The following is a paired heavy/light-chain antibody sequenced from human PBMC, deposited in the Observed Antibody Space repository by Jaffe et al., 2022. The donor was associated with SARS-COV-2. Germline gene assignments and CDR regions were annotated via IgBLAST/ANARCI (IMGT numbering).Heavy chain of an antibody. V-gene: IGHV3-23*01. J-gene: IGHJ6*02. D-gene: IGHD2-15*01. CDR1: GFTFSTYA. CDR2: ISGSGDST. CDR3: AKSIGGPRSGMDV. Sequence: EVRLLESGGGLVQPGGSLRLSCAGSGFTFSTYATSWVRQAPGKGLEWVSTISGSGDSTYYADYVKGRFTISRDNSKNTLYLQMKSLRAEDTAVYYCAKSIGGPRSGMDVWGQGTTVTVSS.
Light chain of an antibody. CDR1: QSVSSSF. Sequence: EIVLTQSPGTLSLSPGERATLSCRASQSVSSSFLAWYQQNPGQAPRLLIYGASSRATGIPDRFSGSGSGTAFTLTISRLEPEDFAVYYCQQSGTSPWTFGQGTKVEIK. CDR3: QQSGTSPWT. J-gene: IGKJ1*01. V-gene: IGKV3-20*01. CDR2: GAS.